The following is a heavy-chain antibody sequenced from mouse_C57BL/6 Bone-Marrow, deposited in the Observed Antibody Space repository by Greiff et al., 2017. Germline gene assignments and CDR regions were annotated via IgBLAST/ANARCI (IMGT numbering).Heavy chain of an antibody. CDR2: IHPNSGST. D-gene: IGHD2-13*01. CDR3: ARGGVTRGAEFAY. V-gene: IGHV1-64*01. Sequence: VQLQQSGAELVKPGASVKLSCKASGYTFTSYWMHWVKQRPGQGLEWIGMIHPNSGSTNYNEKFKSKATLTVAKSSSTAYMQLSSLTSEDSAVEYCARGGVTRGAEFAYWGQGTLVTVSA. J-gene: IGHJ3*01. CDR1: GYTFTSYW.